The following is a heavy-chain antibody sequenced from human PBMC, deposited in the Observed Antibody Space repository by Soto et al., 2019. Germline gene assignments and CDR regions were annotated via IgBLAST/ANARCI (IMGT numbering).Heavy chain of an antibody. CDR2: IKSKTDGGTT. Sequence: GGSLRLSCAASGFTFSNAWMSWVRQAPGKGLEWVGRIKSKTDGGTTDYAAPVKGRFTISRDDSKNTLYLQMNSLKTEDTAVYYCTTDRTDVTIFGVAKPAETPDGMDVWGQGTTVTVSS. V-gene: IGHV3-15*01. CDR3: TTDRTDVTIFGVAKPAETPDGMDV. J-gene: IGHJ6*02. CDR1: GFTFSNAW. D-gene: IGHD3-3*01.